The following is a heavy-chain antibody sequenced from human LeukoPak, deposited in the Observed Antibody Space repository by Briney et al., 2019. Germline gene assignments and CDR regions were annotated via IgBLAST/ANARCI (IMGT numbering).Heavy chain of an antibody. Sequence: GGSLRLSCAASGFTFSSYWMSWVRQAPGKGLEWVANIKQDGSEKYYVDSVKGRFTISRDNAKNSLYLQMNSLRAEDTAVYYCARDKVVGPSNFDYWGQGTLVTVSS. J-gene: IGHJ4*02. CDR3: ARDKVVGPSNFDY. V-gene: IGHV3-7*01. D-gene: IGHD1-26*01. CDR2: IKQDGSEK. CDR1: GFTFSSYW.